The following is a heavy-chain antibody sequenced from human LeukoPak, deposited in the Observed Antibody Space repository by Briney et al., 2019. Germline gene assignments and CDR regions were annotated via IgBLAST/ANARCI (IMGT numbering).Heavy chain of an antibody. D-gene: IGHD2-15*01. CDR1: GGSISSYY. Sequence: SETLSLTCTVSGGSISSYYWSWIRQPPGKGLEWIGYIYYSGSTNYNPSLKSRVTISVDTSKNQFSLKLSSVTAADTAVYYCARADVVDEFDYWGQGTLVTVSS. V-gene: IGHV4-59*01. J-gene: IGHJ4*02. CDR2: IYYSGST. CDR3: ARADVVDEFDY.